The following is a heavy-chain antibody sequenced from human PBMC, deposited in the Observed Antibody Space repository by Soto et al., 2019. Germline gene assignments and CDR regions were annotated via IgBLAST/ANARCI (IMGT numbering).Heavy chain of an antibody. CDR3: ASTYYYGSGSYSDGMDV. CDR2: IIPIFGTA. CDR1: GGTFSSYA. D-gene: IGHD3-10*01. Sequence: QVQLVQSGAEVKKPGSSVKVSCKASGGTFSSYAISWVRQAPGQGLEWMGGIIPIFGTANYAQKFQGRVRITADESTSTAYMELSSLRSEDTAVYYCASTYYYGSGSYSDGMDVWGQGTTVTVSS. J-gene: IGHJ6*02. V-gene: IGHV1-69*01.